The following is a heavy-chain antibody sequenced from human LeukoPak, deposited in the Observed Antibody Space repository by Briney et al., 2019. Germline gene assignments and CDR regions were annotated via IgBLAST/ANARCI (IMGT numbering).Heavy chain of an antibody. CDR2: ISNSSTYI. Sequence: PGGSLRLSCAASGFTFSGYTMTWVRQAPGKGLEWVSSISNSSTYIYYADSVKGRFTISRDNVQNSLSLQMNSLRAEDTAVYYCARWVCSSTSCFYFDYWGXXSLVVVSP. V-gene: IGHV3-21*01. CDR3: ARWVCSSTSCFYFDY. J-gene: IGHJ4*01. CDR1: GFTFSGYT. D-gene: IGHD2-2*01.